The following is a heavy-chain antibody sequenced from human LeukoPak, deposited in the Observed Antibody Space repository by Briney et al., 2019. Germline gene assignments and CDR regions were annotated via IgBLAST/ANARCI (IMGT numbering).Heavy chain of an antibody. CDR3: ARTFRYFDWLVPYYFDY. D-gene: IGHD3-9*01. V-gene: IGHV5-51*01. CDR1: GYSFTSYR. Sequence: GESLKISCKGSGYSFTSYRIGWVRQMPGKGLEWMGIIYPGDSDTRYSPSFQGQVTISADKSISTAYLQWSSLKASDTAMYYCARTFRYFDWLVPYYFDYWGQGTLVTVSS. CDR2: IYPGDSDT. J-gene: IGHJ4*02.